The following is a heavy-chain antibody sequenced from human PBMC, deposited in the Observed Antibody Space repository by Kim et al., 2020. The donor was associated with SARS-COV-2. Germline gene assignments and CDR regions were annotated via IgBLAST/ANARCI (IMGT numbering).Heavy chain of an antibody. CDR3: ARQRVDTAMVFLFDY. CDR2: IYYSGST. D-gene: IGHD5-18*01. CDR1: GGSISSYY. J-gene: IGHJ4*02. V-gene: IGHV4-59*08. Sequence: SETLSLTCTVSGGSISSYYWSWIRQPPGKGLEWIGYIYYSGSTNYNPSLKSRVTISVDTSKNQFSLKLSSVTAADTAVYYCARQRVDTAMVFLFDYWGQG.